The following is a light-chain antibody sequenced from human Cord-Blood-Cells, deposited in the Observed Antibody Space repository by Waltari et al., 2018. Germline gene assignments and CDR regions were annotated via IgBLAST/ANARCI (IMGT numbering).Light chain of an antibody. CDR2: DVS. J-gene: IGLJ1*01. CDR3: SSYTSSSTLV. V-gene: IGLV2-14*01. CDR1: SSDVGGYNY. Sequence: QSALTQPASVSGSPGQSITISCTGTSSDVGGYNYVSWYQQHPGKAPKLMLYDVSNRPSGVSNRVSGSKSCNTASLTISGLQAEDEADYYCSSYTSSSTLVFGTGTKVTVL.